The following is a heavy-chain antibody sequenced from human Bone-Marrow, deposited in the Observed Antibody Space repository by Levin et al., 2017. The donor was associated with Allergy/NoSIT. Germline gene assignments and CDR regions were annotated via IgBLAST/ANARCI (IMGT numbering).Heavy chain of an antibody. D-gene: IGHD2/OR15-2a*01. CDR3: ARLIRTGDYCRGYFDF. J-gene: IGHJ2*01. CDR2: IYYSGST. V-gene: IGHV4-39*01. Sequence: SETLFLTCTVSGGSISSSSYYWGWIRQPPGTGLEFIGSIYYSGSTNYSSSLKSRVTISGDTPKNQFSLSLSSVTVADTAVYYCARLIRTGDYCRGYFDFWGRGTLVTVSS. CDR1: GGSISSSSYY.